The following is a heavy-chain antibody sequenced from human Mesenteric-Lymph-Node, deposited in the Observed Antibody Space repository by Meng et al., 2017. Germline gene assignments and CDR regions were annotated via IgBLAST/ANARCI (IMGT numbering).Heavy chain of an antibody. V-gene: IGHV4-30-4*01. Sequence: QVQLQDPGPGLVTPSPTLSLTGSVSGGSISSGDSYWSWIRQPPGKGLEWIGYIYYSGSTYYNPSLRSRITISVDTSKNQFSLRLRSVTAADTAVYYCARPRRWLQSEFDFWGPGTLVTVSS. CDR1: GGSISSGDSY. J-gene: IGHJ4*02. D-gene: IGHD5-24*01. CDR2: IYYSGST. CDR3: ARPRRWLQSEFDF.